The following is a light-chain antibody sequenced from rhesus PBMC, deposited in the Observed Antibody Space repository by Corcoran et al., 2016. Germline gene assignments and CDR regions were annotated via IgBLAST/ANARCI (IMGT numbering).Light chain of an antibody. Sequence: QVILTQSPATLSLSPGERATLSCRASPSVSNYLVWYQQKPGQAPRLLIYGASIRATGIPDRFRGSGSGTDFTLTISSLGPEDVGVYPCYQHFSGWTFGQGTKVEIK. CDR2: GAS. CDR1: PSVSNY. V-gene: IGKV3-10*02. J-gene: IGKJ1*01. CDR3: YQHFSGWT.